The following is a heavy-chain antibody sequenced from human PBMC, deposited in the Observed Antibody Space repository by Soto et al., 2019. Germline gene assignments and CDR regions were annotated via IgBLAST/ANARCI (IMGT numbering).Heavy chain of an antibody. CDR2: INPGNDKT. CDR1: GYTFTSYA. CDR3: ARGVVGSWTDGLFDY. Sequence: GASVKVSCKTSGYTFTSYAIHWVRQAPGQRLEWMGWINPGNDKTAYSQKFQGRVTITGDTSASIAYMELSSLRSEDTTVYYCARGVVGSWTDGLFDYWGQGTPVTVSS. J-gene: IGHJ4*02. V-gene: IGHV1-3*01. D-gene: IGHD1-1*01.